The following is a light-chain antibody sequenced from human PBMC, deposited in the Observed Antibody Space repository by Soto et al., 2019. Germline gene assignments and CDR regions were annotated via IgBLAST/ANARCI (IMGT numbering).Light chain of an antibody. Sequence: EIVLTQSPATVSLSPGERVTLSCRASQSVSSYLAWYQQKPGQAPRLLIYDASNRATGIPARFSGSGSGTDFTLTISGLEPEDFAVYYCQQRSNWPGTFGQGTKVEIK. J-gene: IGKJ1*01. CDR1: QSVSSY. CDR3: QQRSNWPGT. V-gene: IGKV3-11*01. CDR2: DAS.